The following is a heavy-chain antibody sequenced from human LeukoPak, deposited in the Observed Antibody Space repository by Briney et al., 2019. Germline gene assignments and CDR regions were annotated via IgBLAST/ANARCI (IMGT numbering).Heavy chain of an antibody. J-gene: IGHJ5*02. CDR3: GRDVGP. V-gene: IGHV3-66*01. CDR1: GFTFSNNY. Sequence: PGGSLRLSCAASGFTFSNNYVHWVRQAPGKGLGWVSVIYSGGTTYYSNSVKGRFTISRYSSKHTMYLQMNSLRVEDTAMYYCGRDVGPWGQGTLVTVSS. CDR2: IYSGGTT.